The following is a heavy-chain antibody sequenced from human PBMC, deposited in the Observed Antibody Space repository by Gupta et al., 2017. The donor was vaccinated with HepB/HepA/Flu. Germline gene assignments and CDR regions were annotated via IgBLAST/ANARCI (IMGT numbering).Heavy chain of an antibody. J-gene: IGHJ1*01. CDR2: IRGSGGTG. Sequence: EVQLLESGGGLVQPGGSLRLSCAASGSTFSNYSMTWVRQAPGKGLEWVEVIRGSGGTGNNGDYGKGRFSRSRDNTKNTMNMQMNSMRGEETDVKYCETQLGYCSSTTCQGYFQHWGQGTLVTVSS. V-gene: IGHV3-23*01. CDR1: GSTFSNYS. CDR3: ETQLGYCSSTTCQGYFQH. D-gene: IGHD2-2*01.